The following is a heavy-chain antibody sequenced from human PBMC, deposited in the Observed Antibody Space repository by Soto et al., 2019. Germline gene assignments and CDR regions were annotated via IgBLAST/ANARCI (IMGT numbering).Heavy chain of an antibody. Sequence: EVQLVESGGGLVQPGGSLRLSCAASGFTFSSYWMSWVRQAPGKGLEWVANIKQDGSEKYYVDSVKGRFTISRDNANNALYLQMNSLRAEDTAVYYCARDRRRADGEEWLPSPGYFQHWGQGTLVTVSS. D-gene: IGHD5-12*01. CDR1: GFTFSSYW. J-gene: IGHJ1*01. CDR3: ARDRRRADGEEWLPSPGYFQH. V-gene: IGHV3-7*05. CDR2: IKQDGSEK.